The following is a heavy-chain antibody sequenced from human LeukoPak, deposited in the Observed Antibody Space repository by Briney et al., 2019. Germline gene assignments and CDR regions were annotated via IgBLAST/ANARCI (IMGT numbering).Heavy chain of an antibody. J-gene: IGHJ4*02. Sequence: PGGSLRLSCAASGFTFSSYWMHWVRQAPGKGLVWVSRINSDGSSTSYADSVKGRFTISRDNAKNTLYLQMNSLRAEDTAVYYCARAPAFYGGNLGGYFAYWGQGTLVTLSS. CDR2: INSDGSST. CDR3: ARAPAFYGGNLGGYFAY. V-gene: IGHV3-74*01. D-gene: IGHD4-23*01. CDR1: GFTFSSYW.